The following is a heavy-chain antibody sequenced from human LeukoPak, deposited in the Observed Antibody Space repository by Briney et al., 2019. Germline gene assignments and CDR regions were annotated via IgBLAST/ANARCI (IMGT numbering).Heavy chain of an antibody. CDR1: GYTFTGHY. CDR3: ARDWGADPYYYYMDV. Sequence: SVKVSCKASGYTFTGHYIYWVRQAPGQGLEWMGGIIPIFGTANYAQKFQGRVTITADESTSTAYMELSSLRSEDTAVYYCARDWGADPYYYYMDVWGKGTTVTISS. D-gene: IGHD3-16*01. V-gene: IGHV1-69*13. J-gene: IGHJ6*03. CDR2: IIPIFGTA.